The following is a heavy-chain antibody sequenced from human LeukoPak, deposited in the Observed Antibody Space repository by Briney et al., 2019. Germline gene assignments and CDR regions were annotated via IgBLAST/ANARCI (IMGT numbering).Heavy chain of an antibody. V-gene: IGHV3-33*01. Sequence: PGRSLRLSCATSGFTFSSFAMHWVRQAPGKGLEWLALIWFDGSSKNYTDSVEGRFTISRDNSKNTLFLQMNSLRAEDTAVYYCARDRLSRFFDYWGQGTLVTVSS. D-gene: IGHD2/OR15-2a*01. CDR1: GFTFSSFA. CDR2: IWFDGSSK. J-gene: IGHJ4*02. CDR3: ARDRLSRFFDY.